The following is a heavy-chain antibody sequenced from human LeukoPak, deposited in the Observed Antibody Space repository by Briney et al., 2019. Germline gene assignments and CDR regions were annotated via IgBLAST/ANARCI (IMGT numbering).Heavy chain of an antibody. CDR3: AKDWGYSTSQGYYFDY. CDR1: GFAFSSYA. J-gene: IGHJ4*02. V-gene: IGHV3-23*01. Sequence: PGGSLRLSCAASGFAFSSYAVSWVRQAPGKGLEWVSSISGSGVATYSADSVKGRFTIPRDNSKNTLYLQMNSLRAEDTAVYYCAKDWGYSTSQGYYFDYRGQGTVVTVSS. D-gene: IGHD6-13*01. CDR2: ISGSGVAT.